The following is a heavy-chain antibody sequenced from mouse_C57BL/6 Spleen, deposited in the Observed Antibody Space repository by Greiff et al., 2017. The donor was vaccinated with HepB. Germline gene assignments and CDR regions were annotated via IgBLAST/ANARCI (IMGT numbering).Heavy chain of an antibody. V-gene: IGHV5-17*01. D-gene: IGHD2-4*01. J-gene: IGHJ2*01. CDR1: GFTFSDYG. CDR2: ISSGSSTI. Sequence: DVMLVESGGGLVKPGGSLKLSCAASGFTFSDYGMHWVRQAPEKGLEWVAYISSGSSTIYYADTVKGRFTISRDNAKNTLFLQMTSLRSEDTAMYYCARMIYYDYDESLYYFDYWGQGTTLTVSS. CDR3: ARMIYYDYDESLYYFDY.